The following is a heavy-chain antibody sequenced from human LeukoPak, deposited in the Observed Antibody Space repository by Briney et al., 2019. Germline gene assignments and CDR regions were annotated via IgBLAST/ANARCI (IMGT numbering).Heavy chain of an antibody. CDR3: ARDQGAMAPTYVFDY. D-gene: IGHD1-26*01. J-gene: IGHJ4*02. Sequence: GGSLRLSCAASGFTFSSYWMSWVRQAPGKGLEWVANIKQDGSEKYYVDSVKGRFTISRDNAKNSLYLQMNSLRAEDTAVYYCARDQGAMAPTYVFDYWGQGPLVTVSS. CDR1: GFTFSSYW. CDR2: IKQDGSEK. V-gene: IGHV3-7*01.